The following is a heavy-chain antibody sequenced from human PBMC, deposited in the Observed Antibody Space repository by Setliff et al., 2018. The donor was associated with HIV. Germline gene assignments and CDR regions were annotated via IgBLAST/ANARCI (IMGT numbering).Heavy chain of an antibody. J-gene: IGHJ5*02. Sequence: SETLSLTCTVSGYSITNNNYWGWIRQPPGKGLEWIGYIYYSGSTYYNPSLKSRVTMSVDTSKNQFSLKLKSVTAADTAVYYCAKRTFGSGRLDPWGQGTLVTVSS. CDR1: GYSITNNNY. CDR2: IYYSGST. D-gene: IGHD3-16*01. V-gene: IGHV4-28*01. CDR3: AKRTFGSGRLDP.